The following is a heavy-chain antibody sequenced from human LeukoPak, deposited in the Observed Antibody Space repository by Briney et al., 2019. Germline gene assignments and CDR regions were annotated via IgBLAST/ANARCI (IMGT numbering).Heavy chain of an antibody. V-gene: IGHV1-18*01. D-gene: IGHD3-10*01. CDR3: ARVLLYYYGMDV. CDR2: ISVYNGDT. CDR1: GYTFTSYG. Sequence: ASVKVSCKASGYTFTSYGISWVRQAPGQGLEWMGWISVYNGDTNYAQKLQGRVTMTTDTSTSTAYMELRSLRSDDTAVYYCARVLLYYYGMDVWGQGTTVTVSS. J-gene: IGHJ6*02.